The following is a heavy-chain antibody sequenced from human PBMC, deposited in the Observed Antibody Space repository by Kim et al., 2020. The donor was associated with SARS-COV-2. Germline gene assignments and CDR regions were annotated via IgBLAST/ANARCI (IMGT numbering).Heavy chain of an antibody. D-gene: IGHD6-13*01. J-gene: IGHJ4*02. CDR1: GFTFSSYE. CDR2: ISSSGSTI. Sequence: GGSLRLSCAASGFTFSSYEMNWVRQAPGKGLEWVSYISSSGSTIYYADSVKGRFTISRDNAKNSLYLQMNSLRAEDTAVYYCAREGGTGYSSSWLDYWGQGTLVTVSS. CDR3: AREGGTGYSSSWLDY. V-gene: IGHV3-48*03.